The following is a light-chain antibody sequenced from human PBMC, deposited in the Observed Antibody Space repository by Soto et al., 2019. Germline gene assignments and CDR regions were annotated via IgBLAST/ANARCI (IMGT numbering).Light chain of an antibody. CDR2: AAS. CDR3: QQSYSTPRT. Sequence: DIQMTPSSSSLSASVGDSVTITCRACQSISSYLNWYQQKPGKAPKLLIYAASSLQSGVPSRFSGSGSGTDFTLTISSLQPEDFATYYCQQSYSTPRTFGQGTKVEIK. CDR1: QSISSY. V-gene: IGKV1-39*01. J-gene: IGKJ1*01.